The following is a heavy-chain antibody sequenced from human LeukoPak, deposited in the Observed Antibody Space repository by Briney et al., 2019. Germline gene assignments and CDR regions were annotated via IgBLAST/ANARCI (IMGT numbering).Heavy chain of an antibody. D-gene: IGHD5-24*01. CDR3: ARVGDGYNYYYYYMDV. J-gene: IGHJ6*03. CDR1: GFTFSSYE. V-gene: IGHV3-21*01. CDR2: ISSSSSYI. Sequence: GGSLRLSCAASGFTFSSYEMNWVRQAPGKGLEWVSSISSSSSYIYYADSVKGRFTISRDNAKNSLYLQMNSLRAEDTAVYYCARVGDGYNYYYYYMDVWGKGTTVTVSS.